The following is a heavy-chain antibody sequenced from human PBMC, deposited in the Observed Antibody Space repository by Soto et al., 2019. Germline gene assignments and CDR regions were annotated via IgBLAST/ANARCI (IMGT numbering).Heavy chain of an antibody. CDR3: AGGTWRVGTILRVAVKKRYGMDV. V-gene: IGHV1-8*01. Sequence: QVQLVQSGAEVKKPGASVKVSCKASGYTFTSYDINWVRQATGQGLEWMGWMNPNSGNTGYAQKFQGRVTMTRNTSIRTAYMEMSSLRIEDTAVYYCAGGTWRVGTILRVAVKKRYGMDVWGQGTTVTVSS. J-gene: IGHJ6*02. D-gene: IGHD3-3*01. CDR1: GYTFTSYD. CDR2: MNPNSGNT.